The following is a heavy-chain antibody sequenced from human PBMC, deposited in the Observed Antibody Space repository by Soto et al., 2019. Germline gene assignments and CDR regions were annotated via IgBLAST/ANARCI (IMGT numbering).Heavy chain of an antibody. Sequence: GGSLRLSCAASGFTFSSYGMHWVRQAPGKGLEWVAVIWYDGSNKYYADSVKGRFTISRDNSKNTLYLQMNSLRAEDTAVYYCARHYYGGNSVALDYWGQGTLVTVSS. CDR3: ARHYYGGNSVALDY. CDR2: IWYDGSNK. V-gene: IGHV3-33*01. CDR1: GFTFSSYG. J-gene: IGHJ4*02. D-gene: IGHD4-17*01.